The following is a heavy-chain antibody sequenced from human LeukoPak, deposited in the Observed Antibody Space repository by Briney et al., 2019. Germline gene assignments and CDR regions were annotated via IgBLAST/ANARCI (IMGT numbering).Heavy chain of an antibody. CDR3: VRGSKSGRPFDY. D-gene: IGHD3-10*01. Sequence: GGSLRLSCAASGFTFSSYDMHWVRQATGKGLEWVSGIGNSGDTHYRDSVKGRFTISREKAKNSLYLRMNSLRAGDTAVYYCVRGSKSGRPFDYWGQGTLVSVSS. CDR2: IGNSGDT. CDR1: GFTFSSYD. J-gene: IGHJ4*02. V-gene: IGHV3-13*04.